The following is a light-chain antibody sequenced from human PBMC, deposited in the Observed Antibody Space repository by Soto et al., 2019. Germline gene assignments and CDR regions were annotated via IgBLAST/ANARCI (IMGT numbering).Light chain of an antibody. CDR2: GAS. V-gene: IGKV3-15*01. J-gene: IGKJ1*01. CDR3: LHHGSSLWT. Sequence: EIVMTQSPATLSVSPGERVTLSCSASEGVGSNLAWYQQKPGQAPRLLMYGASTRATGIPARFSGSGSGTDFTLTISRLEPEDFAMYYCLHHGSSLWTFGQGTKVDIK. CDR1: EGVGSN.